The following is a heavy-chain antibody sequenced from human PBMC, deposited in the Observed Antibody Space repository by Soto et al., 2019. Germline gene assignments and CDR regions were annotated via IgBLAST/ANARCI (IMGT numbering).Heavy chain of an antibody. V-gene: IGHV1-69*01. Sequence: QVQLVQSGAEVKKPGSSVKVSCKASGGTFSSYAISWVRQAPGQGLEWMGGIIPIFSIANYAQKFQGRVTITADESTSTAYMELRSLRSEDTAVYYCARDWGSSSSHYYFDYWGQGTLVTVSS. CDR3: ARDWGSSSSHYYFDY. CDR2: IIPIFSIA. D-gene: IGHD6-6*01. CDR1: GGTFSSYA. J-gene: IGHJ4*02.